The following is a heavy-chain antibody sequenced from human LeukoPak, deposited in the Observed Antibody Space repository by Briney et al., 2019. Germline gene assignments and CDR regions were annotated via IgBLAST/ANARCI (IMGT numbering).Heavy chain of an antibody. Sequence: GGSLRLSCAASGFTFSSYWMSWVRQAPGKGLEWVANIKQDGSEKYYVDSVKGRFTTSRDNAKNSLYLQMNSLRAEDTAVYYCARVRYYYDSSGYYPWGQGTLVTVSS. J-gene: IGHJ5*02. D-gene: IGHD3-22*01. V-gene: IGHV3-7*04. CDR2: IKQDGSEK. CDR1: GFTFSSYW. CDR3: ARVRYYYDSSGYYP.